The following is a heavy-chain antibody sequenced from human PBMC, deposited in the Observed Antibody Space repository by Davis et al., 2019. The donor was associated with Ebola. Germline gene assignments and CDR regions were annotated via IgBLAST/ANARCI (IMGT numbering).Heavy chain of an antibody. V-gene: IGHV1-18*01. CDR1: GYTFTSYG. CDR2: ISAYNGNT. Sequence: ASVKVSCKASGYTFTSYGISWVRQAPGQGLEWMGWISAYNGNTNYAQKLQGRVTMTTDTSTSTAYMELRSLRSDDTAVYYCARPLTITMVRGFYYYYGMDVWGQGTTVTVSS. J-gene: IGHJ6*02. D-gene: IGHD3-10*01. CDR3: ARPLTITMVRGFYYYYGMDV.